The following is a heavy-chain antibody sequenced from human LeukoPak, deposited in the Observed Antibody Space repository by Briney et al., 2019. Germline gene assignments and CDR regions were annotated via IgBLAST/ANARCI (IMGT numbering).Heavy chain of an antibody. CDR3: ARGVSQGPYYCSGGSCYYFDY. V-gene: IGHV4-34*01. D-gene: IGHD2-15*01. Sequence: SETLSLTCAVYGGSFSGYYWSWIRQPPGKGLEWIGEINHSGSTNYNPSLKSRVTISVDTSKNQFSLKLSSVTAADTAVYYCARGVSQGPYYCSGGSCYYFDYWGQGTLVAVSS. CDR2: INHSGST. CDR1: GGSFSGYY. J-gene: IGHJ4*02.